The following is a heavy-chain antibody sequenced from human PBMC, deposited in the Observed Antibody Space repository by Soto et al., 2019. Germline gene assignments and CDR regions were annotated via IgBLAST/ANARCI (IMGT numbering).Heavy chain of an antibody. CDR3: ARVAVGYYYMDV. J-gene: IGHJ6*03. V-gene: IGHV3-74*01. Sequence: EVQLVESGGGLVQPGGSLRLSCAASGFTFSNYWMHWVRQAPGKGLVWVSRINSDGTRTNYADSVKGRFTISRDNAENTLYLLMNSLTAEDTAVYYCARVAVGYYYMDVWDKGTTVTVSS. CDR2: INSDGTRT. CDR1: GFTFSNYW.